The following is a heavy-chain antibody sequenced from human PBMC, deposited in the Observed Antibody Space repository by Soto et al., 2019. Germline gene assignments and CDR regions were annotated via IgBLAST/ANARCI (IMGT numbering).Heavy chain of an antibody. CDR1: GGSISSYY. V-gene: IGHV4-59*01. Sequence: PSETLSLTCTVSGGSISSYYWSWIRQPPGKGLEWIGYIYYSGSTNYNPSLKSRVTISVDTSKNQFSLKLSSVTAADTAVYYCARVVRNPHYFDYWGQGTLVTVSS. CDR3: ARVVRNPHYFDY. D-gene: IGHD1-1*01. J-gene: IGHJ4*02. CDR2: IYYSGST.